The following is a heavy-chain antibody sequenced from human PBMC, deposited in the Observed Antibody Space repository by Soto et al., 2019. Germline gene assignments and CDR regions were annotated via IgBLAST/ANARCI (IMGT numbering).Heavy chain of an antibody. Sequence: GGSLRLSCAASGFTFSTYWMHWVRQAPGKGLVWVSRMNSDGSTTNYADSVKGRLSISRDNARNTLYLHMNSLRAEDTAVYYCVRDGYPAWVYGVDVWGQGITVTVSS. D-gene: IGHD1-1*01. CDR2: MNSDGSTT. V-gene: IGHV3-74*01. CDR1: GFTFSTYW. J-gene: IGHJ6*02. CDR3: VRDGYPAWVYGVDV.